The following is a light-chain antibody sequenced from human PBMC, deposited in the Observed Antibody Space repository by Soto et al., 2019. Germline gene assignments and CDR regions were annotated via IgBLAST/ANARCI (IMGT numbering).Light chain of an antibody. V-gene: IGLV2-8*01. CDR1: SSDVGGYNY. Sequence: QSVLTQPPSASGSPGQSVTISCSGTSSDVGGYNYVSWYQQHPGKAPKLMICEVTRRPSGVPVRFSGSKSGNTAFLTVSGLQAEDEADYYCASYAGSSVVFGGGTKVTVL. CDR2: EVT. CDR3: ASYAGSSVV. J-gene: IGLJ2*01.